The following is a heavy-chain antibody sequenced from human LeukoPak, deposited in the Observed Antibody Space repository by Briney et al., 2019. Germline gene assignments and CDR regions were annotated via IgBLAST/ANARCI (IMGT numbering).Heavy chain of an antibody. J-gene: IGHJ5*02. Sequence: PGGSLGLSCAASGFTFSSYAMSWVRQAPGKGLEWVSAISGSGGSTYYADSVKGRFTISRDNSKNTLYLQMNSLRAEDTAVYYCAKDRRAAAGTRVWFDPWGQGTLVTVSS. CDR2: ISGSGGST. CDR1: GFTFSSYA. CDR3: AKDRRAAAGTRVWFDP. V-gene: IGHV3-23*01. D-gene: IGHD6-13*01.